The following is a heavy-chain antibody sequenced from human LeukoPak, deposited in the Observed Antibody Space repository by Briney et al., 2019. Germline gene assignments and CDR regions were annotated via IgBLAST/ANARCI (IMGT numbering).Heavy chain of an antibody. CDR3: ARDPALGYTSGWYNWFDP. J-gene: IGHJ5*02. CDR2: ISAYNGNT. D-gene: IGHD6-19*01. V-gene: IGHV1-18*01. CDR1: GYTFTSYG. Sequence: ASVKVSCKASGYTFTSYGISWVRQAPGQGLEWMGWISAYNGNTNYAQKLQGRVTMTTDTSTSTAYMEPRSLRSDDTAVYYCARDPALGYTSGWYNWFDPWGQGTLVTVSS.